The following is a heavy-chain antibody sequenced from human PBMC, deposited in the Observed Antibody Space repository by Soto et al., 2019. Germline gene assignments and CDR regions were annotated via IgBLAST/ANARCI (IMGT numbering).Heavy chain of an antibody. V-gene: IGHV5-10-1*01. Sequence: PGESLKITFSSSGYSFTSYWIRWVRQMPGKGLEWMGRIDPSDSYTNYSPSFQGHVTISADKSISTAYLQWSSLKASDTAMYYCARHPPDYGDYYYYYGMDVWGQGTTVTVSS. J-gene: IGHJ6*02. D-gene: IGHD4-17*01. CDR2: IDPSDSYT. CDR3: ARHPPDYGDYYYYYGMDV. CDR1: GYSFTSYW.